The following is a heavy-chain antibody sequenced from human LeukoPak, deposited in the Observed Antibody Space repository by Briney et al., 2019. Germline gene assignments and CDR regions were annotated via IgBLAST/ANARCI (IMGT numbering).Heavy chain of an antibody. CDR3: ARVDCSSTSCPRWFDP. CDR1: GGSISSSSYY. CDR2: IYYSGST. J-gene: IGHJ5*02. V-gene: IGHV4-39*01. D-gene: IGHD2-2*01. Sequence: SETLSLTCTVSGGSISSSSYYWGWVRQPPGKGLEWIGSIYYSGSTYYNPSLKSRVTISVDTSKNQFSLKLSSVTAADTAVYYCARVDCSSTSCPRWFDPWGQGTLVTVSS.